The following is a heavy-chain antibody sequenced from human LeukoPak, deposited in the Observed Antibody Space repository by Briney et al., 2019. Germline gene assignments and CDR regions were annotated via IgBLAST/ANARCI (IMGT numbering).Heavy chain of an antibody. CDR1: GYTFTSYG. D-gene: IGHD3-10*01. J-gene: IGHJ6*02. CDR3: ARWETMVRGVGYYYYGMDV. V-gene: IGHV1-18*01. Sequence: GASVKVSCKASGYTFTSYGISWVRQAPGQGLEWMGWISAYNGNTNYAQKLQGRVTMTTDTSTSTAYMELRSLRSDDTAVYYCARWETMVRGVGYYYYGMDVWSQGTTVTVSS. CDR2: ISAYNGNT.